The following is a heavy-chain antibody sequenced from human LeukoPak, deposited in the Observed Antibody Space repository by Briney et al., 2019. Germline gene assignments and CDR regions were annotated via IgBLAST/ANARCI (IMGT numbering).Heavy chain of an antibody. CDR3: ARHDCGGDGHYYYYYGMDV. D-gene: IGHD2-21*02. V-gene: IGHV5-51*01. CDR2: IYPGDSDT. Sequence: GESLKISCKGSGYSFTSYWIGWVRQMPGKALEWMGIIYPGDSDTRYSPSFQGQVTISADKSISTAYLQWSSLKASDTAMYYCARHDCGGDGHYYYYYGMDVCGQGTTVTVSS. J-gene: IGHJ6*02. CDR1: GYSFTSYW.